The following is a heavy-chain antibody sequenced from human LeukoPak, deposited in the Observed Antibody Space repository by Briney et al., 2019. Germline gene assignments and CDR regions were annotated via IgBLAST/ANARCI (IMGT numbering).Heavy chain of an antibody. CDR1: GFTFSDYY. CDR3: ARDTNYYDSSGYYPN. Sequence: PGGSLRLSCAASGFTFSDYYMSWIRQAPGKGLEWVPYISSSGSTIYYADSVKGRFTISRDNAKNSLYLLMNSLRAEDTAVYYCARDTNYYDSSGYYPNWGQGTLVTVSS. J-gene: IGHJ4*02. V-gene: IGHV3-11*01. CDR2: ISSSGSTI. D-gene: IGHD3-22*01.